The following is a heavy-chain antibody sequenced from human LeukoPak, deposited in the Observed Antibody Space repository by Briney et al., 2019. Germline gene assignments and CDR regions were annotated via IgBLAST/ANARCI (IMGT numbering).Heavy chain of an antibody. CDR3: ARGPYSYDSSGAFDI. CDR1: GGSISSGSYY. D-gene: IGHD3-22*01. J-gene: IGHJ3*02. V-gene: IGHV4-61*02. Sequence: PSETLSLTCTVSGGSISSGSYYWSWIRQPAGKGLKWIGRIYTSGSTNYNPSLKSRVTISVDTSKNQFSLKLSSVTAADTAVYFCARGPYSYDSSGAFDIWGQGTMVTVSS. CDR2: IYTSGST.